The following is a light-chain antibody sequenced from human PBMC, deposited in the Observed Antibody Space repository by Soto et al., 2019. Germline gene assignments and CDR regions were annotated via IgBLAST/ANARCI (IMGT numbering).Light chain of an antibody. CDR3: CSNAGSYTYV. Sequence: QSVLTQPRSVSGSPGQSVTISCTGTSSDVGGYNYVSWYQQHPGKAPKLMIYDVSKRPSGVPDRVSGSKSGNTASLTISGLQAEDEAYYYCCSNAGSYTYVFGTGTKLTVL. J-gene: IGLJ1*01. CDR2: DVS. CDR1: SSDVGGYNY. V-gene: IGLV2-11*01.